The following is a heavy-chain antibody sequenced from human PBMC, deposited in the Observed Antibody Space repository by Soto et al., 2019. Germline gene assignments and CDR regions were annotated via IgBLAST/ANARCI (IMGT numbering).Heavy chain of an antibody. CDR1: GYSFTSYW. J-gene: IGHJ6*02. V-gene: IGHV5-10-1*01. Sequence: PGESLKISCKGSGYSFTSYWISWVRQMPGKGLEWMGRIDPSDSYTNYSPSFQGHVTISADKSISTAYLQWSSLKASDTAMYYCASIWSGYRYYYGMDVWGQGTTVTVSS. D-gene: IGHD3-3*01. CDR2: IDPSDSYT. CDR3: ASIWSGYRYYYGMDV.